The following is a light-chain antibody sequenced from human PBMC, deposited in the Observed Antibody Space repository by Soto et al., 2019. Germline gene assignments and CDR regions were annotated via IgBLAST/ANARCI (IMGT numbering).Light chain of an antibody. Sequence: QSVLTQPPSVSAAPGQKVTISCSGSSSNIGNNYVSWYQQLPGTAPKLLIYDNNKRPSGIPGRFSGSKSGTSATLGITGLQTGDEADYYCGTWDSSLCAVVFGGGTKATVL. CDR1: SSNIGNNY. V-gene: IGLV1-51*01. CDR3: GTWDSSLCAVV. J-gene: IGLJ2*01. CDR2: DNN.